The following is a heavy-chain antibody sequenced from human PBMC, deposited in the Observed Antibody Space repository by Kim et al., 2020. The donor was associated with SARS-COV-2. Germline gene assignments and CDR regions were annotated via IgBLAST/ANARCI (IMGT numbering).Heavy chain of an antibody. CDR3: AKRGYGYGYNYYFDY. V-gene: IGHV3-23*01. J-gene: IGHJ4*02. D-gene: IGHD5-12*01. Sequence: DSVKGRFTISRDNSKNTLYLQMNSLRAEDTAVYYCAKRGYGYGYNYYFDYWGQGTLVTVSS.